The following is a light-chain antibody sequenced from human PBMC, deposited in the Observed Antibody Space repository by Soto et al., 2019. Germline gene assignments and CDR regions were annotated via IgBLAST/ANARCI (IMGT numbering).Light chain of an antibody. CDR2: DAS. V-gene: IGKV3-11*01. CDR3: QQRSNWPPLT. CDR1: QSVSSY. J-gene: IGKJ4*01. Sequence: EIVLTQSPATLSLSPGERATLSCRASQSVSSYLAWSQQKPGQAPRLLIYDASNRATGIPARFSGSGSGTDFTLTISSLEPEDFAVYYCQQRSNWPPLTFGGGTKVDIK.